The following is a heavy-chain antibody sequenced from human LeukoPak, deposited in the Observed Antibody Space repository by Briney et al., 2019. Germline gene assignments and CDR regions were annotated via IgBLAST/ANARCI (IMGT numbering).Heavy chain of an antibody. V-gene: IGHV4-31*03. CDR2: IHHSGRS. Sequence: SQTLSLTCTVSADSLSSGGHYWAWIRQFPGKGLESIGFIHHSGRSRHNPSLKDRVAISVDTSRKQFALKLSSVTAADAAMYYCARGGNRFGGFYFDYWGQGIQVIVSS. D-gene: IGHD3-10*01. J-gene: IGHJ4*02. CDR3: ARGGNRFGGFYFDY. CDR1: ADSLSSGGHY.